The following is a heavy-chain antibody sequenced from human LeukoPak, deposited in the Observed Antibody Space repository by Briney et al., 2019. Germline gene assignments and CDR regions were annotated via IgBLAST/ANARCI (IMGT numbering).Heavy chain of an antibody. D-gene: IGHD1-26*01. CDR3: ARTRTEVGPIDY. V-gene: IGHV5-51*01. J-gene: IGHJ4*01. Sequence: KIGESLKISCKGSGYRFTSYWIGWVRQMPGKGLEWMGIIYPGDSNIRYSPSFQGQVTISADKFISTAYLQWSSLKASDTAIYYCARTRTEVGPIDYWGHGTLVTVSS. CDR2: IYPGDSNI. CDR1: GYRFTSYW.